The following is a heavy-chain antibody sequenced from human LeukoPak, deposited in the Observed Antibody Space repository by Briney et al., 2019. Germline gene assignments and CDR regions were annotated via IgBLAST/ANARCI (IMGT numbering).Heavy chain of an antibody. V-gene: IGHV3-23*01. CDR1: GFTFSSYA. J-gene: IGHJ4*02. Sequence: GGSLRLSCAASGFTFSSYAMSWVRQAPGKGLEWVSAISGSGGSTYYADSVKGRFTISRDNSKNTLYLQMNSLRAEDTAVYYCAKDPTYYYDSSGSDYWGQGTLVTVSS. CDR2: ISGSGGST. D-gene: IGHD3-22*01. CDR3: AKDPTYYYDSSGSDY.